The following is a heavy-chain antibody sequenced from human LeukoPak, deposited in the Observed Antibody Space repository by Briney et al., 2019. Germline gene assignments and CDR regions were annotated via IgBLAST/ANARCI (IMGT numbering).Heavy chain of an antibody. CDR2: FNPRSGGT. D-gene: IGHD5-12*01. J-gene: IGHJ4*02. CDR3: ARSTDIVATSGADY. V-gene: IGHV1-2*02. CDR1: GYTFTSYS. Sequence: ASVKVSCKASGYTFTSYSINWVRQAPGQGLEWMGWFNPRSGGTNYAQRFQDRVTMTRDTSISTAYMEVSSLRSDDTAVYYCARSTDIVATSGADYWGQGTLVTVSS.